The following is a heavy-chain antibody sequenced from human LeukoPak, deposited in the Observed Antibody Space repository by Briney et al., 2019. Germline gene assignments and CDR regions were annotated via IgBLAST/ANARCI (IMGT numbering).Heavy chain of an antibody. V-gene: IGHV3-11*04. CDR1: GFTFSDYY. D-gene: IGHD6-19*01. CDR3: ARDGSGWFLDY. J-gene: IGHJ4*02. CDR2: ISSRGHLI. Sequence: GGSLRLSCAASGFTFSDYYMSWIRQAPGKGLEWVSYISSRGHLIHYADSVKGRFTISRDNAKNSLYLQMNSLRADDTAVYYCARDGSGWFLDYWGQGTQVTVSS.